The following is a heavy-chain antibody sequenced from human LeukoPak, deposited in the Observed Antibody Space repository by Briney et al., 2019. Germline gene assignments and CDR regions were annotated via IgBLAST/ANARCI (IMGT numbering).Heavy chain of an antibody. D-gene: IGHD2-2*01. Sequence: GGSLRLSCAVSGLTVSIDWMTWGRQAPGKGREFGANIKQDGSEKYYVDSVTGRFTISRDNAKNSLYLQMSSVSAEDTAVYYCARVGCTSTSCLANWGQGPLVTVSS. CDR1: GLTVSIDW. V-gene: IGHV3-7*01. J-gene: IGHJ4*02. CDR3: ARVGCTSTSCLAN. CDR2: IKQDGSEK.